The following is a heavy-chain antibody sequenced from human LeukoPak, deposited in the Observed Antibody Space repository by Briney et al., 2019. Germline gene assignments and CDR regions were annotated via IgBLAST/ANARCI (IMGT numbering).Heavy chain of an antibody. Sequence: GGSPRLSCAASGFTFSSYSMNWVRQAPGKGLEWVSYISSSSSTIYYADSVKGRFTISRDNAKNSLYLQMNSLRDEDTAVYYCARDLPRGYSYGYYDYYYGMDVWGQGTTVTVSS. D-gene: IGHD5-18*01. CDR3: ARDLPRGYSYGYYDYYYGMDV. CDR2: ISSSSSTI. V-gene: IGHV3-48*02. CDR1: GFTFSSYS. J-gene: IGHJ6*02.